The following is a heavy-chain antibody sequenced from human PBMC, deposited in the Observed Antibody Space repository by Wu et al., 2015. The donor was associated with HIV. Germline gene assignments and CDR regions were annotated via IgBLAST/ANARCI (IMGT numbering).Heavy chain of an antibody. CDR3: ARGDYANYDFWSAYPSY. Sequence: QVQLVQSGGEVKKPGASVKVSCKASGYTFTTYYIHWVRQAHGQGLEWVGVINPSENRVSYAQTFQGRVTMTRDTSTNTVYMELRSLKTEDTAVYYCARGDYANYDFWSAYPSYWGQGTLVTVSS. D-gene: IGHD3-3*01. CDR1: GYTFTTYY. V-gene: IGHV1-46*01. CDR2: INPSENRV. J-gene: IGHJ4*02.